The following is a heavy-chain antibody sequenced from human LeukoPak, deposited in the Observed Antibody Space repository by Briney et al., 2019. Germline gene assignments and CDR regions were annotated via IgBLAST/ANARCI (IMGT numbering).Heavy chain of an antibody. D-gene: IGHD6-13*01. J-gene: IGHJ4*02. Sequence: GGSLRLSCAASGFTFSDYAMHWVRQAPGKGLEWVALISYDGTNKYYADSVKGRFTISRDNPKNTLYLQMNSLRAEDTAVYYCARAGSSSKQYYFDSWGQGTLVTVSS. CDR1: GFTFSDYA. CDR2: ISYDGTNK. V-gene: IGHV3-30*14. CDR3: ARAGSSSKQYYFDS.